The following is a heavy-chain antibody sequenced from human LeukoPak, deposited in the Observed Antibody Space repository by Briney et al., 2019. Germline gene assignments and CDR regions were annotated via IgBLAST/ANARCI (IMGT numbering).Heavy chain of an antibody. Sequence: GGSLRLSCAASGFTFSSYSMNWVRQAPGKGLEWVSSISSSSSYIYYADSVKGRFTISRDNAKNSLYLQMNSLRAEDTAVYYCARYEGGIVVVINYGMDVWGQGTTVTVSS. CDR2: ISSSSSYI. D-gene: IGHD3-22*01. CDR3: ARYEGGIVVVINYGMDV. CDR1: GFTFSSYS. V-gene: IGHV3-21*01. J-gene: IGHJ6*02.